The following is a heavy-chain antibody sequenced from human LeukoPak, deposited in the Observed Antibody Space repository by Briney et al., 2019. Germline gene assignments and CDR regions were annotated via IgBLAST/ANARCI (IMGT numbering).Heavy chain of an antibody. D-gene: IGHD5-18*01. CDR2: IYPGDSDT. CDR1: GYSFTSYW. J-gene: IGHJ4*02. Sequence: GESLKISCKGSGYSFTSYWIGWVCQLPGKGLEWMGIIYPGDSDTRYSPSFQGQATISADKSISTAYLQWSSLKASDTAMYYCARPSLDTGYFDYWGQGTLVTVSS. CDR3: ARPSLDTGYFDY. V-gene: IGHV5-51*01.